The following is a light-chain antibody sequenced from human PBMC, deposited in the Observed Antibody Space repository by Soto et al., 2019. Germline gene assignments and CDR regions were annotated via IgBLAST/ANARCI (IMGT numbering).Light chain of an antibody. V-gene: IGKV3-15*01. CDR3: LQYNNWPYT. CDR2: GAT. Sequence: EIVMPQSPATLSVSPGERATLSCRASQSVVSNLAWYQQKPGQAPRLLIYGATTRATGIPARFRGRWSGTEFTLTISSLQSEDFAFYYCLQYNNWPYTFGQGTKLEIK. J-gene: IGKJ2*01. CDR1: QSVVSN.